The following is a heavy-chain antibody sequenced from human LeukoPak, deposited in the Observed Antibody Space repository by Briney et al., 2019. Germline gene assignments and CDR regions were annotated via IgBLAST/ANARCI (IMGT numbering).Heavy chain of an antibody. D-gene: IGHD1-26*01. CDR2: ISYDGSNK. Sequence: GGSLRLSCAASGFTFSSYAMHWVRQAPGKGLEWVAVISYDGSNKYYADSVKGRFTISRDNSKNTLYLQMNSLRAEDTAVYYCARAQLWELHYFDYWGQGTLVTVSS. CDR1: GFTFSSYA. J-gene: IGHJ4*02. V-gene: IGHV3-30-3*01. CDR3: ARAQLWELHYFDY.